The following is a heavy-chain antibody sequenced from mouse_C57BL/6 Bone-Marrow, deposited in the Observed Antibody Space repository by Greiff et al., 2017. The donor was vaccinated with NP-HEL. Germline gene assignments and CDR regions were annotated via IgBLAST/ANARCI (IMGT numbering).Heavy chain of an antibody. V-gene: IGHV1-50*01. CDR3: VTTVVATDWYFDV. J-gene: IGHJ1*03. CDR1: GYTFTSYW. D-gene: IGHD1-1*01. CDR2: IDPSDSYT. Sequence: VKLQQPGAELVKPGASVKLSCKASGYTFTSYWMQWVKQRPGQGLEWIGEIDPSDSYTNYNQKFKGKATLTVDTSSSTAYMQLSSLTSEDSAVYYCVTTVVATDWYFDVWGTGTTVTVSS.